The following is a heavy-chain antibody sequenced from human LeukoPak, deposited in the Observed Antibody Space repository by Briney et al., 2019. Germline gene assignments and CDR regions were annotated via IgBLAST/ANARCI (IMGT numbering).Heavy chain of an antibody. CDR1: GFTFSSYG. V-gene: IGHV3-30*18. CDR2: ISYDGSNK. CDR3: AKGRKAMDY. J-gene: IGHJ4*02. Sequence: PGRSLRLSCAASGFTFSSYGMHWIRQAPAKGLEWVAVISYDGSNKYYADSVKGRFTISRDNSKNTLYLQMNSLRAEDTAVYYCAKGRKAMDYWGQGTLVTVSS. D-gene: IGHD5-18*01.